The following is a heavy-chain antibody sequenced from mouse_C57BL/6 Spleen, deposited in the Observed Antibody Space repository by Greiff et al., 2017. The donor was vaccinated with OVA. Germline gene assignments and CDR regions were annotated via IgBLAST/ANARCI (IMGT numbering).Heavy chain of an antibody. D-gene: IGHD2-4*01. V-gene: IGHV1-50*01. CDR2: IDPSDSYT. CDR3: ARRYYDYEIDY. Sequence: QVQLQQPGAELVKPGASVKLSCKASGYTFTSYWMQWVKQRPGQGLEWIGEIDPSDSYTNYNQKFKGKATLTVDTSSSTAYMQLSSLTSEDSAVYYCARRYYDYEIDYWGQGTTLTVSS. CDR1: GYTFTSYW. J-gene: IGHJ2*01.